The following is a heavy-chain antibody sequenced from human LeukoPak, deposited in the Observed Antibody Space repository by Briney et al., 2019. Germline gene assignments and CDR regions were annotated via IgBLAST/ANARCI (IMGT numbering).Heavy chain of an antibody. CDR2: ISSSGSTI. D-gene: IGHD3-9*01. Sequence: GGSLRLSCAASGFTFTSQALSWVRQAPGKGLEWVSYISSSGSTIYCADSVKGRFTISRDNAKNSLYLQMKSLRAEDTAVYYCARDFRGYDILTGYRFIKQFDYWGQGTLVTVSS. J-gene: IGHJ4*02. CDR1: GFTFTSQA. CDR3: ARDFRGYDILTGYRFIKQFDY. V-gene: IGHV3-48*03.